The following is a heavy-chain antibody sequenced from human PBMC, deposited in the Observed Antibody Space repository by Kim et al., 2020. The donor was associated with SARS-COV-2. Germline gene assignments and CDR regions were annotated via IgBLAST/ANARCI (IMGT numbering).Heavy chain of an antibody. CDR3: AREEAVASLGDY. D-gene: IGHD6-19*01. Sequence: KYSQKCQGRVTITRDTSASTAYMELSSLRSEDTAVYYCAREEAVASLGDYWGQGTLVTVSS. J-gene: IGHJ4*02. V-gene: IGHV1-3*01.